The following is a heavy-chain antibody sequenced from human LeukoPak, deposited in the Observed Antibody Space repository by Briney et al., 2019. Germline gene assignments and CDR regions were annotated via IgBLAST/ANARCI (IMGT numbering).Heavy chain of an antibody. V-gene: IGHV3-23*01. D-gene: IGHD3-16*01. J-gene: IGHJ3*01. CDR2: ISGSGGST. CDR3: ARVGAVGGVFRAFDL. CDR1: GFTFSSYA. Sequence: GGSLRLSCAASGFTFSSYAMSWVRQAPGKGLEWVSAISGSGGSTYYADSVKGRFTISRDNSKNTLYLQMNSLRAEDTAVYYCARVGAVGGVFRAFDLWGQGTMVTVSS.